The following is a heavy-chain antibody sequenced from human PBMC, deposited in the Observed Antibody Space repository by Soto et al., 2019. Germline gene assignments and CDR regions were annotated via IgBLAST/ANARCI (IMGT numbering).Heavy chain of an antibody. CDR3: AKSRADYYYYYGMDV. CDR2: INWNGGST. Sequence: GGSLRLSCAASGFTFSDYYMSWIRQAPGKGLEWVSGINWNGGSTGYADSVKGRFTISRDNAKNSLYLQMNSLRAEDTALYYCAKSRADYYYYYGMDVWGQGTTVTVSS. J-gene: IGHJ6*02. CDR1: GFTFSDYY. D-gene: IGHD6-13*01. V-gene: IGHV3-20*04.